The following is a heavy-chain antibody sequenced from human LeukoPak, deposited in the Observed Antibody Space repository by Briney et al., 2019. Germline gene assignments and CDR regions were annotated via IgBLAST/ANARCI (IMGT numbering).Heavy chain of an antibody. CDR2: ISGSGSST. V-gene: IGHV3-23*01. CDR3: AKDISTNRDY. J-gene: IGHJ4*02. Sequence: GGSLRLSCAASGFTFSSYAMSWVRQAPGEGLGWVSAISGSGSSTYYADSVKGRFTISRDNSKNTLYLQMNSLRAEETAVYYCAKDISTNRDYWGQGTLVTVSS. D-gene: IGHD1-14*01. CDR1: GFTFSSYA.